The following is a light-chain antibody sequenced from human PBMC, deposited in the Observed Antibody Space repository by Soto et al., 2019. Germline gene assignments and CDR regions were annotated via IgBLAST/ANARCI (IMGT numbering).Light chain of an antibody. CDR2: GAS. CDR1: QPVSSSY. J-gene: IGKJ1*01. V-gene: IGKV3-20*01. CDR3: QQCGISTWP. Sequence: EIVLTQSPGILSLSPGERATLSCRASQPVSSSYLAWYQQKPGQAPRLLIDGASTRATGIPDRFSGRGSGADFTLTISRLEPEDFAEDYCQQCGISTWPFGQGTKVDIK.